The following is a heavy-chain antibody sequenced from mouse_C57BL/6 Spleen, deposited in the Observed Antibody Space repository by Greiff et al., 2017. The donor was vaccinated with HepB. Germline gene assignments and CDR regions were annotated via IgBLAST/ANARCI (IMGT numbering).Heavy chain of an antibody. V-gene: IGHV3-6*01. CDR3: ARERVDSSGLWFAY. D-gene: IGHD3-2*02. J-gene: IGHJ3*01. CDR2: ISYDGSN. Sequence: DVQLQESGPGLVKPSQSLSLTCSVTGYSITSGYYWNWIRQFPGNKLEWMGYISYDGSNNYNPSLKNRISITRDTSKNQFFLKLNSVTTEDTATYYCARERVDSSGLWFAYWGQGTLVTVSA. CDR1: GYSITSGYY.